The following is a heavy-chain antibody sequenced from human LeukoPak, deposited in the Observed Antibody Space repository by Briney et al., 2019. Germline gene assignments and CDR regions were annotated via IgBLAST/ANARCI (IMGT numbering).Heavy chain of an antibody. CDR1: GYTFTSYY. V-gene: IGHV1-46*01. CDR2: INPSGGST. J-gene: IGHJ6*03. Sequence: ASVKVSCKASGYTFTSYYMHWVRQAPGQGLEWMGIINPSGGSTSYAQKFQGRVTITTDESTSTAYMELSSLRSEDTAVYYCARGVGATYYYYYMDVWGKGTTVTVSS. CDR3: ARGVGATYYYYYMDV. D-gene: IGHD1-26*01.